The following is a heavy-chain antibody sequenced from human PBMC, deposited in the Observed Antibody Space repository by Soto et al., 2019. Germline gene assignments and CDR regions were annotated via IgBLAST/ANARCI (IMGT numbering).Heavy chain of an antibody. D-gene: IGHD1-7*01. CDR2: IVVGSGNT. CDR1: GVTFTSSA. CDR3: AADRPGTRDPSYYGMDV. J-gene: IGHJ6*02. V-gene: IGHV1-58*01. Sequence: ASVKVSCKASGVTFTSSAVQWVRQARGQRLEWIGWIVVGSGNTNYAQKFQERVTITRDMSTSTAYMELSSLRSEDTAVYYCAADRPGTRDPSYYGMDVWGQGTTVTVSS.